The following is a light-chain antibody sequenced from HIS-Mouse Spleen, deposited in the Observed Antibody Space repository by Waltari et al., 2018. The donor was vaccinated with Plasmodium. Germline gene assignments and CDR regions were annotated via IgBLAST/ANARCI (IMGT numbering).Light chain of an antibody. J-gene: IGKJ3*01. CDR3: QQYNNWSFT. V-gene: IGKV3-15*01. Sequence: DIVMTQSSATLPVGAGERTTLFCRASQSFSSNLAWYQQKPGQAPRLLIYGASTRATGIPARFSGSGSGTEFTLTISSLQSEDFAVYYCQQYNNWSFTFGPGTKVDIK. CDR1: QSFSSN. CDR2: GAS.